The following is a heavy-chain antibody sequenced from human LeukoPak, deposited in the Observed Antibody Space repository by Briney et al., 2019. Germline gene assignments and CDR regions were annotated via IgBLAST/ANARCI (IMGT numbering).Heavy chain of an antibody. J-gene: IGHJ3*02. CDR1: GGSISSSSYY. Sequence: SETLSLTCTVSGGSISSSSYYWGWIRQPPGKGLEWIGTIYFTGSTNYNPSLKSRATISVDTSKNQFSLKLTSVTAADTAVYYCARPIDAIWGRGTMVTVSS. D-gene: IGHD2-2*01. CDR2: IYFTGST. CDR3: ARPIDAI. V-gene: IGHV4-39*01.